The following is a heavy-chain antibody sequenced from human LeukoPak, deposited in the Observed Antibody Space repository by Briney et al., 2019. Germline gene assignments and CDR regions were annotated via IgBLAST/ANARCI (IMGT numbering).Heavy chain of an antibody. CDR1: GGTFSSYA. Sequence: SVKVSCKASGGTFSSYAISWVRQAPGQGLEWMGGIIPIFGTANYAQKFQGRVTITADKSTSTAYMELSSLRSEDTAVYYCAREEDSSGYYYYFDYWGQGTLVTVSS. J-gene: IGHJ4*02. V-gene: IGHV1-69*06. CDR3: AREEDSSGYYYYFDY. D-gene: IGHD3-22*01. CDR2: IIPIFGTA.